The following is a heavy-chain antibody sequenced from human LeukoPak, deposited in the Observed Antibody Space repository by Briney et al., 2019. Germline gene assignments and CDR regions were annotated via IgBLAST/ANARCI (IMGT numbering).Heavy chain of an antibody. Sequence: GGCLRLSCVVPGFTSCDYYMGWVRQGPGKGLEWLSYIITVRQFIMYADSVTGRFTISRDNAKNSVYLQLNSLRAEDTAVYYCARERPDRGAFDFRGQGTMVSVS. V-gene: IGHV3-11*05. CDR3: ARERPDRGAFDF. D-gene: IGHD1-14*01. CDR1: GFTSCDYY. J-gene: IGHJ3*01. CDR2: IITVRQFI.